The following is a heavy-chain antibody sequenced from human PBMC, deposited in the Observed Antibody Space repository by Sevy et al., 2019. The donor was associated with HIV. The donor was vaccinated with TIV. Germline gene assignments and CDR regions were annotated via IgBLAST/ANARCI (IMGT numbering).Heavy chain of an antibody. D-gene: IGHD2-2*02. V-gene: IGHV1-69*05. J-gene: IGHJ6*02. CDR3: ARRALRLGYCSRTSCYSAMDV. Sequence: ASVKVSCKTSGGTFSSHAFTWVRQAPGQGLEWMGGIIPLLDTVDYVQMFQGRVTITTHESRSTAYMELSSLRSEDTAVYYCARRALRLGYCSRTSCYSAMDVWGQGTTVTVSS. CDR2: IIPLLDTV. CDR1: GGTFSSHA.